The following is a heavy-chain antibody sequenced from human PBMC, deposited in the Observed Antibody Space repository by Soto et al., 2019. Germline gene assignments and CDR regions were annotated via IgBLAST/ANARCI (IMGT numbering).Heavy chain of an antibody. J-gene: IGHJ4*02. Sequence: GGSLRLSCAASGFMFSAYWMSWVRQAPGKGLEWVANIHGDGGKIYYVDSVNGRFTISRDNAKRSLYLQMKSLRAEDTAVYYCARDFYGGYTYGPGDYWGQGALVTVSS. D-gene: IGHD5-18*01. CDR2: IHGDGGKI. CDR1: GFMFSAYW. V-gene: IGHV3-7*01. CDR3: ARDFYGGYTYGPGDY.